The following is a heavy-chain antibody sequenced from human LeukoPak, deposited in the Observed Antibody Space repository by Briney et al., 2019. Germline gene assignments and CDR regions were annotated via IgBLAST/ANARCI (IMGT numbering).Heavy chain of an antibody. CDR3: ARGGSYDILTGYGYNWFDP. Sequence: ASVKVSCKASGYTFIDYYMQWVRQAPGQGLEWMGRINPNSGGTNYAQKFQGRVTMTRDTSISTAYMELSRLRSDDTAVYYCARGGSYDILTGYGYNWFDPWGQGTLVTVSS. V-gene: IGHV1-2*06. J-gene: IGHJ5*02. D-gene: IGHD3-9*01. CDR2: INPNSGGT. CDR1: GYTFIDYY.